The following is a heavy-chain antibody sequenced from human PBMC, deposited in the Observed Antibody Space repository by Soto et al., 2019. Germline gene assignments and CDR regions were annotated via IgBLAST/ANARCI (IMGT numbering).Heavy chain of an antibody. CDR1: GGTFSSYA. V-gene: IGHV1-69*12. J-gene: IGHJ4*02. Sequence: QVQLVQSGAEVRQPASSVKVSCKTSGGTFSSYAISWVRQAPGQGLEWMGGIVPIVDTSTYAQKFQGRVTITADESTSTVYMELSSLRADDTAVYECVRVVAIPGYPDNCGQVTLVTVSS. CDR2: IVPIVDTS. CDR3: VRVVAIPGYPDN. D-gene: IGHD5-12*01.